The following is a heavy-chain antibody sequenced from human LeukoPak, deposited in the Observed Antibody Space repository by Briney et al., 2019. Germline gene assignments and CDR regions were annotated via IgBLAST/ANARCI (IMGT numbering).Heavy chain of an antibody. D-gene: IGHD3-22*01. Sequence: GSLRLSCAASGFSFSNYAMSWVRQAPGKGLEWIGYIYYSGSTNYNPSLKSRVTISVDTSKNQFSLKLSSVTAADTAVYYCARGGQADGYYDSSGSRSPYYYYMDVWGKGTTVTISS. CDR3: ARGGQADGYYDSSGSRSPYYYYMDV. J-gene: IGHJ6*03. CDR1: GFSFSNYA. V-gene: IGHV4-59*01. CDR2: IYYSGST.